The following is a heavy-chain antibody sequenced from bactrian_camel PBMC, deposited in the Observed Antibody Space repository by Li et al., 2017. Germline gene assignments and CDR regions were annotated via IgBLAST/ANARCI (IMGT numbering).Heavy chain of an antibody. CDR1: ESMDGNWC. Sequence: HVQLVESGGGSVQAGGSLRLSCTASESMDGNWCMAWFRQAPGKDRERVAGIEHDGGAVYGDWVKGRFTVSQDTPKRTLYLEMSNLKPADTGMYSCAALKCSDASSLIIMVRAADARYWGRGTQVTVS. J-gene: IGHJ4*01. D-gene: IGHD1*01. CDR2: IEHDGGA. V-gene: IGHV3S55*01. CDR3: AALKCSDASSLIIMVRAADARY.